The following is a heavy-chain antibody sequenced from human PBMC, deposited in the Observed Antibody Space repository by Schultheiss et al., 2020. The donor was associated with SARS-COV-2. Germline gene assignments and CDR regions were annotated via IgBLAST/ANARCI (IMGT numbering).Heavy chain of an antibody. CDR3: AKDNYYDILTVPTFDP. V-gene: IGHV3-9*01. Sequence: GGSLRLSCAASGFTFDDYAMHWVRQAPGKGLEWVSGISWNSGSIVYADSVKGRFTISRDNAKNSLYLQMTSLRAEDTALYYCAKDNYYDILTVPTFDPWGQGTLVTVSS. CDR1: GFTFDDYA. CDR2: ISWNSGSI. D-gene: IGHD3-9*01. J-gene: IGHJ5*02.